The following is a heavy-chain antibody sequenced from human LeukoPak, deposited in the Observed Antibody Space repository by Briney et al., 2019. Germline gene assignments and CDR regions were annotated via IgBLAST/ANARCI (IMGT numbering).Heavy chain of an antibody. CDR1: GYNFASHW. CDR3: ATGSGGTWGRAFDI. D-gene: IGHD2-15*01. V-gene: IGHV5-51*03. J-gene: IGHJ3*02. CDR2: IYPGDSDT. Sequence: PGESLKISCMGSGYNFASHWIGWVRQMPGKGLEWMGIIYPGDSDTRYSPSFQGQVSISADKSISPAYLQWSSLKASDTAMYYCATGSGGTWGRAFDIWGQGTMVTVSA.